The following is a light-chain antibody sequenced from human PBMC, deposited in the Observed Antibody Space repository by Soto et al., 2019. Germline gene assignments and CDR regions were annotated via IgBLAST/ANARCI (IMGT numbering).Light chain of an antibody. V-gene: IGKV3-20*01. J-gene: IGKJ2*03. Sequence: EIVLTQSPGTLSLSPGERATLSCRASQSVSRSLLAWYQQKPGQAPRLLIYGASTRATGIADRFNGSGSGTDLTLTISRLEPEDFVVYYCQQYGNPPPYSFGQGTKLEIK. CDR3: QQYGNPPPYS. CDR2: GAS. CDR1: QSVSRSL.